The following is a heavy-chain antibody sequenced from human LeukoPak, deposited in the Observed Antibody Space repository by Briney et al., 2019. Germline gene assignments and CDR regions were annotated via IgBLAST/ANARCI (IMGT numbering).Heavy chain of an antibody. J-gene: IGHJ5*02. CDR2: FDPEDGET. V-gene: IGHV1-24*01. D-gene: IGHD3-10*01. Sequence: VASVKVSCKVSGYTLTELSMHWVRQAPGKGLEWMGGFDPEDGETIYAQKFQGRVTMTEDTSTDTAYMELSSLRSVDTAVYYCATQDGFGETRRGFDPWGQGTLVTVSS. CDR3: ATQDGFGETRRGFDP. CDR1: GYTLTELS.